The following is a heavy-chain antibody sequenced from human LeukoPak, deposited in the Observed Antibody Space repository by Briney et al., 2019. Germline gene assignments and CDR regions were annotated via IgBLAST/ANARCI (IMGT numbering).Heavy chain of an antibody. J-gene: IGHJ4*02. CDR2: IWYDGSNK. CDR3: ASFLPSSRIVGATGPLDY. CDR1: GFTFSSYG. V-gene: IGHV3-33*01. D-gene: IGHD1-26*01. Sequence: GGSLRLSCAASGFTFSSYGMHWVRQAPGKGLEWVAVIWYDGSNKYYADSVKGRFTISRDNSKNTLYLQMNSLRAEDTAVYYCASFLPSSRIVGATGPLDYWGQGTLVTVSS.